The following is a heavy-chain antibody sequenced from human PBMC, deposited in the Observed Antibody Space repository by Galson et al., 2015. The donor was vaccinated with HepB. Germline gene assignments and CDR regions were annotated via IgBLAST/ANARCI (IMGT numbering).Heavy chain of an antibody. Sequence: SLRLSCAASGFTFSSYSINWVRQAPGKGLEWLSYISDISDSSRTIFYADSVKGRFTIPRDNVKNSVFLQMNSLRDEDTAVYYCVRDRGGYCSGGSCFSGDSWGQGTLVTVSS. D-gene: IGHD2-15*01. CDR3: VRDRGGYCSGGSCFSGDS. CDR1: GFTFSSYS. J-gene: IGHJ4*02. V-gene: IGHV3-48*02. CDR2: ISDISDSSRTI.